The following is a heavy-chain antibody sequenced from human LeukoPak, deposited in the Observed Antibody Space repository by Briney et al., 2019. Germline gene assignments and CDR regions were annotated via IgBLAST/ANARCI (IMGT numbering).Heavy chain of an antibody. Sequence: SVTVSCKASGGTFSSYAISWVRQAPGEGLEWMGGIIPIFGTANYAQKFQGRVTITADESTSTAYMELSSLRSEDTAVYYCAREYPNLHGVDYWGQGTLVTVSS. D-gene: IGHD1-14*01. CDR3: AREYPNLHGVDY. CDR1: GGTFSSYA. V-gene: IGHV1-69*13. J-gene: IGHJ4*02. CDR2: IIPIFGTA.